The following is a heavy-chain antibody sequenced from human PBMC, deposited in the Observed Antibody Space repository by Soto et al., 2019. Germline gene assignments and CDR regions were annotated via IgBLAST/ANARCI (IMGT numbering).Heavy chain of an antibody. Sequence: PGESLKISCEASGYIFSNNWIGGVRQMPGKGLEWMGIIFPADSETRYMPSFEGRVTISADKSINTAYVQWSSLESSDTAIYYCATPGGFGMDVWGQGTSVTVYS. CDR1: GYIFSNNW. CDR2: IFPADSET. CDR3: ATPGGFGMDV. D-gene: IGHD5-12*01. J-gene: IGHJ6*01. V-gene: IGHV5-51*01.